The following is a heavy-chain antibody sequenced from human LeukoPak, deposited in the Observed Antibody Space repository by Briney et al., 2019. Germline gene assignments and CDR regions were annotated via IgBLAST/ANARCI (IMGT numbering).Heavy chain of an antibody. D-gene: IGHD4-17*01. CDR1: GFTFSSYS. CDR3: AREHDYGDSGGFDY. J-gene: IGHJ4*02. V-gene: IGHV3-21*01. CDR2: ISSSSSYI. Sequence: GGSLRLSCAASGFTFSSYSMNWVRQAPGKGLEWVSSISSSSSYIYYADSVKGRFTISRDNAKNSLYLQMNSLRAEDTAVYYCAREHDYGDSGGFDYWGQGTLVTVSS.